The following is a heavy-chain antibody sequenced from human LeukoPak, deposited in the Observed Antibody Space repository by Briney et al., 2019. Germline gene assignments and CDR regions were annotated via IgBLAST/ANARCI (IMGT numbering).Heavy chain of an antibody. CDR2: IYYSGST. J-gene: IGHJ5*02. V-gene: IGHV4-39*01. CDR3: ARHGTAAGTINWFDP. D-gene: IGHD6-13*01. CDR1: GGSISSSSYY. Sequence: SETLSLTCTVSGGSISSSSYYWGWIRQPPGKGLEWIGSIYYSGSTYYNPSLKSRVTISVDTSKNQFSLRLSSVTAADTAVYYCARHGTAAGTINWFDPWGQGTLVTVSS.